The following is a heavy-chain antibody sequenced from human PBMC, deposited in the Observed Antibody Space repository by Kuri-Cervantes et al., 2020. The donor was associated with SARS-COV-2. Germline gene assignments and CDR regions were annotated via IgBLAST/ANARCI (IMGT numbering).Heavy chain of an antibody. J-gene: IGHJ4*02. CDR1: GFAFRGNA. CDR2: IGGIGGYT. CDR3: SRQGGIVVVPAAL. Sequence: GESLKISCAASGFAFRGNAMSWVRQAPGKGLEWVSDIGGIGGYTYYADFVKGRFTTSRDDSKNTLYVHMNNLRVDDTAVYYCSRQGGIVVVPAALWGQGTLVTVSS. D-gene: IGHD2-2*01. V-gene: IGHV3-23*01.